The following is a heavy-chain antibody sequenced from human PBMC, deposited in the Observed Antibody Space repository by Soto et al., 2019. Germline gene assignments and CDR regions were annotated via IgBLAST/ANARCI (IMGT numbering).Heavy chain of an antibody. CDR1: GYSISSGYY. J-gene: IGHJ4*02. CDR3: TTYDS. D-gene: IGHD3-3*01. CDR2: IYHSGST. Sequence: PSETLSLTCAVSGYSISSGYYWGWIRQPPGKGLEWIGSIYHSGSTYYNPSLKSRVTISVDTSKNQFSLKLSSVTAADTAVYYCTTYDSWGQGTLVTVSS. V-gene: IGHV4-38-2*01.